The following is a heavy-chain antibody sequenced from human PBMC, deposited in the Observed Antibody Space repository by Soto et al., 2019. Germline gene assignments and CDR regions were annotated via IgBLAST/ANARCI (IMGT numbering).Heavy chain of an antibody. D-gene: IGHD2-2*01. CDR1: GFSLSTTGVG. V-gene: IGHV2-5*02. J-gene: IGHJ5*02. CDR2: MYWDDDK. Sequence: QITLKESGPTLVKPTQTLTLTCTFSGFSLSTTGVGVGWIRQPPGKALERLALMYWDDDKRYSPSLKSRLTITKDTSKNQVVLTMTNMDPVDTATYYCAHLSSTQTVDPWGQGTLVTVSS. CDR3: AHLSSTQTVDP.